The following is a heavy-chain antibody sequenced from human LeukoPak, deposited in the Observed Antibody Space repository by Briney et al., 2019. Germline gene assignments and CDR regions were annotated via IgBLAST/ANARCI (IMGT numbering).Heavy chain of an antibody. CDR1: GFTFSSYS. V-gene: IGHV3-21*01. CDR2: ISSSSYI. Sequence: GGSLRLSCAASGFTFSSYSMNWVRQAPGKGLEWVSSISSSSYIYYADSVKGRFTISRDNAKNSLYLQMNSLRAEDTAVYYCARDGYGDYEGGYFDYWGQGTLVTVSS. D-gene: IGHD4-17*01. J-gene: IGHJ4*02. CDR3: ARDGYGDYEGGYFDY.